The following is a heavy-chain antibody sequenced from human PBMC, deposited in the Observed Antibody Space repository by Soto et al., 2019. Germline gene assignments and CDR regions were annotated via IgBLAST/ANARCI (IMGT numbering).Heavy chain of an antibody. J-gene: IGHJ4*02. Sequence: QAQLVESGGGVVQPGRSLRLSCAACGFAFSSCGLQWVRQAPGTGLEWVAVISYDGSLQHYADSVKGRFTISRDNAKNMVLLQMSSLRAEDSAVYYCVSDRGYGHASVPYSWGQGTLVSVSS. CDR1: GFAFSSCG. V-gene: IGHV3-30*03. CDR3: VSDRGYGHASVPYS. D-gene: IGHD5-18*01. CDR2: ISYDGSLQ.